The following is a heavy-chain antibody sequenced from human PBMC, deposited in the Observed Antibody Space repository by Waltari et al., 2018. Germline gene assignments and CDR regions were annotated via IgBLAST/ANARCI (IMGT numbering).Heavy chain of an antibody. CDR1: GSSISRDF. Sequence: QVQLQESGPGLVKTSEPLSLTCTVSGSSISRDFWSWLRQAPGKGPEWIGYMLHSGSTNYSPSLKNRLSISIDASRNLFSLRLTSVTAADTAVYYCARQMIVAASFDFWGQGILVTV. CDR2: MLHSGST. V-gene: IGHV4-59*01. J-gene: IGHJ4*02. CDR3: ARQMIVAASFDF. D-gene: IGHD2-15*01.